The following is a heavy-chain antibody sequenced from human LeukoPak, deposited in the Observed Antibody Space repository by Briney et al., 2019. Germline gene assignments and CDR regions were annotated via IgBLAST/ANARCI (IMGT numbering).Heavy chain of an antibody. CDR2: IYTSGST. CDR1: GGSISSYY. CDR3: ATLGYREWFDP. D-gene: IGHD3-10*01. J-gene: IGHJ5*02. V-gene: IGHV4-4*07. Sequence: RSSETLSLTCTVSGGSISSYYWNWVRQPAGKGLEWIGRIYTSGSTKYNPSLKSRVTISVDKSKNQFSLKLSSVTAADTAVYYCATLGYREWFDPWGQGTLVTVSS.